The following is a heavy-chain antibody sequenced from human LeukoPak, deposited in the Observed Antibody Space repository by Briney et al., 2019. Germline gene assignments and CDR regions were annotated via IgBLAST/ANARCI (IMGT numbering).Heavy chain of an antibody. J-gene: IGHJ4*02. Sequence: ASVKVSCKGSGYDFSTFGITWVRQAPGQGLEWMGWMNPDSGNTGYAQKFQGRITMTRNTSTGTAYMELSSLRSEDTAVYYCARGRDSGSYLQVENSQPFYWGQGTLVTVSS. CDR2: MNPDSGNT. V-gene: IGHV1-8*02. CDR1: GYDFSTFG. D-gene: IGHD3-10*01. CDR3: ARGRDSGSYLQVENSQPFY.